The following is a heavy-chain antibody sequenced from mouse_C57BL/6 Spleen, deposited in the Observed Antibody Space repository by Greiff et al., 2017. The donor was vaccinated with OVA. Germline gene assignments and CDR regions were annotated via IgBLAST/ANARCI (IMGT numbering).Heavy chain of an antibody. Sequence: EVQLQQSGPELVKPGASVKISCKASGYTFTDYYMNWVKQSHGKSLEWIGDINPNNGGTSYNQKFKGKATLTVDKSSSTAYMELRSLTSEDSAVYYCARKGDYDYDDYAMDYWGQGTSVTVSS. CDR3: ARKGDYDYDDYAMDY. J-gene: IGHJ4*01. D-gene: IGHD2-4*01. V-gene: IGHV1-26*01. CDR1: GYTFTDYY. CDR2: INPNNGGT.